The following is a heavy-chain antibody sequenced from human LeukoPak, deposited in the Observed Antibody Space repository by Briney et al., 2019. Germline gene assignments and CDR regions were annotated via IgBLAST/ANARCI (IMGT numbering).Heavy chain of an antibody. CDR1: GGSISSSNW. Sequence: SETLSLTCAVSGGSISSSNWWSWVRQPPGKGLEWIGEIYHSGSTNYNPSLKSRVTISVDKSKNQFSLKLSSVTAADTAVYYCARSVLGLGYCSGGSCYRAWFDYWGQGTLVTVSS. J-gene: IGHJ4*02. CDR3: ARSVLGLGYCSGGSCYRAWFDY. V-gene: IGHV4-4*02. CDR2: IYHSGST. D-gene: IGHD2-15*01.